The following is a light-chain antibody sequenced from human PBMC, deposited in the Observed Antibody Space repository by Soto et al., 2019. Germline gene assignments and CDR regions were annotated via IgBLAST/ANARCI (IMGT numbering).Light chain of an antibody. CDR2: EVS. CDR1: ISDVGGYNF. CDR3: TSFTTSITWV. J-gene: IGLJ3*02. V-gene: IGLV2-14*01. Sequence: QSALTQPASVSGSPGQSITISCTGTISDVGGYNFVSWYQQHPEKAHKLIIYEVSNRQSGVSNRFSASKSGNTASLTISGRQAEDEADSDCTSFTTSITWVFGGGTKLTVL.